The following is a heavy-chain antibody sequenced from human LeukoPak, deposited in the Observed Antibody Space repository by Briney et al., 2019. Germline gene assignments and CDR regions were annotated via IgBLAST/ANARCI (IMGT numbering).Heavy chain of an antibody. D-gene: IGHD5-18*01. Sequence: GGSLRLSCAASGFTFSSCWMSWVRQAPGKGLEWVANIKQDGSEKYYVDSVKGRFTISRDNAKNSLYLQMNSLRAEDTAVYYCARVLPGYYFDYWGQGTLVTVSS. V-gene: IGHV3-7*03. CDR2: IKQDGSEK. CDR3: ARVLPGYYFDY. J-gene: IGHJ4*02. CDR1: GFTFSSCW.